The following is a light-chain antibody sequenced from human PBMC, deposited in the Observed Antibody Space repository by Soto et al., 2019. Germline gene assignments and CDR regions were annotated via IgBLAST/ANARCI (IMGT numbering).Light chain of an antibody. V-gene: IGKV1-39*01. Sequence: DIQMTQSPSSLSASVGDRVTITCRTSQTINHYLNWYQQKPGKAPRLLIYAASTLQSGVPSRFTGSGSGTDFTLTISSLQPEDFATYYCQQSYTTPRTFGQGTKVEIK. J-gene: IGKJ1*01. CDR1: QTINHY. CDR2: AAS. CDR3: QQSYTTPRT.